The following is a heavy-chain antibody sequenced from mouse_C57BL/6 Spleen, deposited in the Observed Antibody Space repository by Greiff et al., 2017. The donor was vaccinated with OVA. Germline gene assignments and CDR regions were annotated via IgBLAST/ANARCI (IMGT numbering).Heavy chain of an antibody. D-gene: IGHD1-1*01. Sequence: VKLQESGAELVRPGASVTLSCKASGYTFTDYEMHWVKQTPVHGLEWIGALDPETGGTAYNQKFKGKAILTADKSSSTAYMELRSLTSEDSAVYYCTRYGSSNFDYWGQGTTLTVSS. CDR2: LDPETGGT. J-gene: IGHJ2*01. CDR1: GYTFTDYE. V-gene: IGHV1-15*01. CDR3: TRYGSSNFDY.